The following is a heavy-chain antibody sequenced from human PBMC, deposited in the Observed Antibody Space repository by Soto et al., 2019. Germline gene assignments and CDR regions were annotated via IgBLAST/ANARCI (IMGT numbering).Heavy chain of an antibody. CDR2: IYYTGIT. D-gene: IGHD2-21*01. Sequence: SQTLSLTCTVSGGSVSGVDYFWSWIRQSPGKGLEWIGYIYYTGITHLNPSLKSRLTMAVDTSKNEFSLKLTSVSAADTAVYFCAREERKGIISWFDPWGQGTPVTVSS. CDR3: AREERKGIISWFDP. J-gene: IGHJ5*02. CDR1: GGSVSGVDYF. V-gene: IGHV4-30-4*01.